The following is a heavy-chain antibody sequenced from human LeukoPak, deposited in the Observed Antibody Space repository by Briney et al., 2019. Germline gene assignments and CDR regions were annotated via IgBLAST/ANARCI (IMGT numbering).Heavy chain of an antibody. J-gene: IGHJ3*02. D-gene: IGHD1-26*01. Sequence: SETLSLTCTVSGGSISSYYWSWIRQPPGKGLEWIGYIYYSGSTNYNPSLKSRVTISVDTSKNQFSLRLTSVTAADTAVYYCVRGFPPYSGSYPLAFDIWGQGTMVTVSS. CDR2: IYYSGST. CDR3: VRGFPPYSGSYPLAFDI. V-gene: IGHV4-59*12. CDR1: GGSISSYY.